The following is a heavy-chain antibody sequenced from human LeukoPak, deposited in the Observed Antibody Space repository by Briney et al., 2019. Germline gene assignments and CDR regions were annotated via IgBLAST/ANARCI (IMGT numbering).Heavy chain of an antibody. V-gene: IGHV1-2*06. CDR3: ARDLPSTSNWELDY. J-gene: IGHJ4*02. Sequence: ASVKVSCKASGYTFIDYFIHWVQQAPGQGLEWMGRINPNSGGTDYAQNFQGRVTMTRDTSISTAYMELSRLRSDDTAVYYCARDLPSTSNWELDYWGQGILVTVSS. D-gene: IGHD7-27*01. CDR1: GYTFIDYF. CDR2: INPNSGGT.